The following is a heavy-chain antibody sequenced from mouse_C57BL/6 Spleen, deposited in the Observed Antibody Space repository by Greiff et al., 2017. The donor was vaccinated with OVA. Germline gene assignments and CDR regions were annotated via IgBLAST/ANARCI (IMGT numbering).Heavy chain of an antibody. CDR1: GYTFTSYW. D-gene: IGHD4-1*01. J-gene: IGHJ3*01. Sequence: QVQLQQPGAELVMPGASVKLSCKASGYTFTSYWMHWVKQRPGQGLEWIGEIDPSDSYTNYNQKFKGKSTLTVDKSSSTAYMQLSSLTSEDSAVYYCARGGLGPFAYWGQGTLVTVSA. CDR2: IDPSDSYT. V-gene: IGHV1-69*01. CDR3: ARGGLGPFAY.